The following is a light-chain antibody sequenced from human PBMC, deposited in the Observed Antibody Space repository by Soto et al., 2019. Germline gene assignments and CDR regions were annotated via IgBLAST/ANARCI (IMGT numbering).Light chain of an antibody. Sequence: IVLTQSPATLSLSPGERAALSCRASQSVSTSLAWYQHKPGQAPRLFFYDASKRAPGIPARFSGSGSGTDFTLTISSLELEDFAVYYCQVRDVWTSFGQGTKVDIK. V-gene: IGKV3-11*01. J-gene: IGKJ1*01. CDR2: DAS. CDR3: QVRDVWTS. CDR1: QSVSTS.